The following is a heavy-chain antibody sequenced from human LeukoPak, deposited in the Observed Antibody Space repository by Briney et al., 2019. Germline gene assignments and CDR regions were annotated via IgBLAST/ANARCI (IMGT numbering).Heavy chain of an antibody. Sequence: GGSLRLSCAASGFIFSSYSMNWVRQAPGRGLEWVSSINSSSTYIYYADSVKGRFTISRDNAKSSLYLQMNSLRAEDTAECYCARDVVPYYYYYKDVWGKGTTVTVSS. CDR3: ARDVVPYYYYYKDV. CDR2: INSSSTYI. CDR1: GFIFSSYS. V-gene: IGHV3-21*01. D-gene: IGHD2-21*01. J-gene: IGHJ6*03.